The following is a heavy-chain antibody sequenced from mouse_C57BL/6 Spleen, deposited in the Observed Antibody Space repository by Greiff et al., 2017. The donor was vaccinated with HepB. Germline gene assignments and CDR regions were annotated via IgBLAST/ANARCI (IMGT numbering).Heavy chain of an antibody. Sequence: VQLQQSGAELARPGASVKMSCKASGYTFTSYTMHWVKQRPGQGLEWIGYINPSSGYTKYNQKFKDKATLTADKSSSTAYMQLSSLTSEDSAVYYCARCTTVVAYYFDYWGQGTTLTVSS. CDR3: ARCTTVVAYYFDY. V-gene: IGHV1-4*01. J-gene: IGHJ2*01. CDR2: INPSSGYT. CDR1: GYTFTSYT. D-gene: IGHD1-1*01.